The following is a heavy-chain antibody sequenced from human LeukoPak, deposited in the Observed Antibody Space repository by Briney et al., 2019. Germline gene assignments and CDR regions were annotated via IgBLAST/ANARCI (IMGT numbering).Heavy chain of an antibody. J-gene: IGHJ4*02. CDR1: GFTLNTYD. Sequence: GGSLRLSCAASGFTLNTYDMSWVRQAPGKGLEWVSYISSSGSTIYYADSVKGRFAISRDNAKNSLYLQMNSLRAEDTAVYYCARRRDFIDYWGQGALGTVSS. CDR3: ARRRDFIDY. CDR2: ISSSGSTI. D-gene: IGHD3/OR15-3a*01. V-gene: IGHV3-11*01.